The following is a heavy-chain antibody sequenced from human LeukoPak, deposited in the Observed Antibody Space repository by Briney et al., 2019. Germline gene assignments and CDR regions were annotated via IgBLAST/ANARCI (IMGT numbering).Heavy chain of an antibody. J-gene: IGHJ4*02. V-gene: IGHV3-23*01. CDR3: TKSPFSGSYRFED. Sequence: GGSLRLSCVASGFTFSTYAMSWVRQAPGQGLEWVSVISGSGMTTYYADSVKGRFSISRANSKNTLWLQMSSLRAEDTAVYFCTKSPFSGSYRFEDWGQGTLVTVSS. CDR2: ISGSGMTT. D-gene: IGHD1-26*01. CDR1: GFTFSTYA.